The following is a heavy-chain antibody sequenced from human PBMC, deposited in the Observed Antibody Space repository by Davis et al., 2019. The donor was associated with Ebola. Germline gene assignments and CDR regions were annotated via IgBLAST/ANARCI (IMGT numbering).Heavy chain of an antibody. V-gene: IGHV1-18*04. Sequence: ASVKVSCKASGYTFTNYGITWVRQAPGQGLEWMGWINPHNGNTNYAQNVQGRVTMTEDKSTDKAYMELSSLRSEDTAVYYCAAGGLGGGFDVWGQGTMVTVSS. J-gene: IGHJ3*01. CDR2: INPHNGNT. CDR3: AAGGLGGGFDV. D-gene: IGHD2-15*01. CDR1: GYTFTNYG.